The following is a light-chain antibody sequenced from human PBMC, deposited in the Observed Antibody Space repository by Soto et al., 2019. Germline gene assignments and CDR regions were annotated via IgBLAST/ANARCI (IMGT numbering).Light chain of an antibody. CDR1: QSVNSY. CDR3: QQRSTWPAYT. Sequence: EIVLTQSPATLSLSPGERATLSCRASQSVNSYLAWYQQKPGQPPRHLIYDASNRATGIPARFSGSGSGTDFTLTISRPEPEDFAIYYCQQRSTWPAYTFGQGTKLEIK. J-gene: IGKJ2*01. V-gene: IGKV3-11*01. CDR2: DAS.